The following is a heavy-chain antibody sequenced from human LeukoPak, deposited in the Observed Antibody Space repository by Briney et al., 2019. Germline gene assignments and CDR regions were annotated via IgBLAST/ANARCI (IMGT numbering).Heavy chain of an antibody. CDR1: GFTFSSYS. Sequence: GGSLRLSCAASGFTFSSYSMNWVRQAPGKGLEWVSGINWNGGSTGYADSVKGRFTISRDNTKNSLYLQMNSLRAEDTAVYYCARGPALGYCSSTSCYQGDVWGKGTTVTVSS. CDR2: INWNGGST. J-gene: IGHJ6*04. V-gene: IGHV3-20*04. CDR3: ARGPALGYCSSTSCYQGDV. D-gene: IGHD2-2*01.